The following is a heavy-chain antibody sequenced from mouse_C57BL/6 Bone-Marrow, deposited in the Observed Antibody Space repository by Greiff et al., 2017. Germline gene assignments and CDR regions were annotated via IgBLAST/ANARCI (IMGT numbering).Heavy chain of an antibody. J-gene: IGHJ4*01. CDR1: GFSLTSYG. V-gene: IGHV2-3*01. D-gene: IGHD2-1*01. Sequence: QVQLKESGPGLVAPSQSLSITCTVSGFSLTSYGVSWVRQPPGKGLEWLGVIWGDGSTNYHSALISRLSISKDNSKIQVFLKLNSLQTDDTATYYCAKPGSTRVTTSIYYYAMDYWGQGTSVTVSS. CDR2: IWGDGST. CDR3: AKPGSTRVTTSIYYYAMDY.